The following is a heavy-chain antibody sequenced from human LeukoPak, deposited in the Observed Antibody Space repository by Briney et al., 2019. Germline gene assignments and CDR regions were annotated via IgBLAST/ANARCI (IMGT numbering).Heavy chain of an antibody. J-gene: IGHJ4*02. CDR3: ARNRYCSSTSCSTLDTAMEPPCDY. D-gene: IGHD2-2*01. Sequence: VASVKVSCKASGYTFTSYGISWVRQAPGQGLEWMGWISAYNGNTNYAQKLQGRVTMTTDTSTSTAYMELRSLRSDDTAVYYCARNRYCSSTSCSTLDTAMEPPCDYWGQGTLVTVSS. V-gene: IGHV1-18*01. CDR1: GYTFTSYG. CDR2: ISAYNGNT.